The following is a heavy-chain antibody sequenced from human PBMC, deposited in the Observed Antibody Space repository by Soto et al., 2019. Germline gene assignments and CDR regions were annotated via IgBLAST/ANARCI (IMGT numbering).Heavy chain of an antibody. CDR1: GYIFTKYG. J-gene: IGHJ5*02. Sequence: QVQVVQSGPELKKPGASVKVSCKAQGYIFTKYGIGWVRQAPGHGLEWMGLINVYNGDRKVAQKFQDRVSITTDTATDPAYMDRKSLRSGDTAVYYCARLQLGGDRMLNWFDHWGQGTLVTVSS. CDR2: INVYNGDR. CDR3: ARLQLGGDRMLNWFDH. V-gene: IGHV1-18*01. D-gene: IGHD2-21*02.